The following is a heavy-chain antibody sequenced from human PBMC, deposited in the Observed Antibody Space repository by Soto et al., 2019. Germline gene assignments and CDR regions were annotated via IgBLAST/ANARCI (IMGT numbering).Heavy chain of an antibody. Sequence: SETLSLTCAVYGGSFSGYYWSWIRQPPGKGLEWIGEINHSGSTNYNPSLKSRVTISVDTSKNQFSLKLSSVTAADTAVYYCAXXSPPRGXXXXXXXYYYYGMDVWGQGTTVTVSS. CDR2: INHSGST. CDR1: GGSFSGYY. J-gene: IGHJ6*02. D-gene: IGHD5-12*01. V-gene: IGHV4-34*01. CDR3: AXXSPPRGXXXXXXXYYYYGMDV.